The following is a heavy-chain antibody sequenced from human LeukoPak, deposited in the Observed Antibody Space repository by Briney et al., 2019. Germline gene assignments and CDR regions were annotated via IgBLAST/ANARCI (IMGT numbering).Heavy chain of an antibody. CDR3: ARVVLARDYYYMDV. V-gene: IGHV3-7*01. Sequence: GGSLRLSCAASGFTFSSYWMSWVRQAPGKGLEWVANIKQDGSEKYYVDSVKGRFTISRDNAKNSLYLQMNSLRAEDTAVYYCARVVLARDYYYMDVWGKGTTVTVSS. CDR2: IKQDGSEK. CDR1: GFTFSSYW. J-gene: IGHJ6*03. D-gene: IGHD3-3*02.